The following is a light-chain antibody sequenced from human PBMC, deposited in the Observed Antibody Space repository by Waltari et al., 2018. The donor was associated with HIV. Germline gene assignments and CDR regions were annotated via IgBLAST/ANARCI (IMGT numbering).Light chain of an antibody. Sequence: QSVLTQPPSVSGAPGQRVTISCTGSSSTIGAGHDIHWDQQLPGTAPKLLIYGNYNRPSGVPDRFSGSKSGTSASLAITGLQAEDEADYYCQSYDSSLSGWVFGGGTKLTVL. J-gene: IGLJ3*02. CDR3: QSYDSSLSGWV. CDR2: GNY. V-gene: IGLV1-40*01. CDR1: SSTIGAGHD.